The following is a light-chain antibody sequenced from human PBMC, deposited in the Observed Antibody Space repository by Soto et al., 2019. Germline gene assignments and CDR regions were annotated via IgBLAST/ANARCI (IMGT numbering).Light chain of an antibody. CDR1: QGIRNE. V-gene: IGKV1-6*01. J-gene: IGKJ2*01. Sequence: AIQMTQSPSSLSASVGDRVTITCRASQGIRNELGWCQQTPGKAPKLLIYAASSLHSGVPSRFSGTGSGTDFTLTISSLQPEDFATYYCLQDSNYPRTFGQGTKLEIK. CDR2: AAS. CDR3: LQDSNYPRT.